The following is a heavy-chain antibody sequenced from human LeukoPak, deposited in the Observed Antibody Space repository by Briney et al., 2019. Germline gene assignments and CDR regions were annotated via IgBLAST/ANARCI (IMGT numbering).Heavy chain of an antibody. J-gene: IGHJ4*02. CDR1: GDSITSYY. CDR3: ANQGSREVRGFDY. V-gene: IGHV4-59*01. Sequence: SETLSLTCAVSGDSITSYYWNWIRQPPGKGLEWIGYLHYTGSTDYNPSLRSRVTMWVDASKKQLSLRMTSVTAADTAIYYCANQGSREVRGFDYWGLGTLVTVSS. CDR2: LHYTGST. D-gene: IGHD2-2*01.